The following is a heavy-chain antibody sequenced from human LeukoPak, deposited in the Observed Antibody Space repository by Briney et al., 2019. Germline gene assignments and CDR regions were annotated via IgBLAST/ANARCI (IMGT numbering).Heavy chain of an antibody. J-gene: IGHJ4*02. Sequence: GGSLRLSCAAPGFTFRSYAMNWVRQAPGKGLEWVSGIGPGGHMRYYAESVKGRFTISRDDSKNTLSLQMSSLRAEDTAVYYCASFYGSGIDYFDYWGQGTLVTVSS. V-gene: IGHV3-23*01. D-gene: IGHD3-10*01. CDR1: GFTFRSYA. CDR3: ASFYGSGIDYFDY. CDR2: IGPGGHMR.